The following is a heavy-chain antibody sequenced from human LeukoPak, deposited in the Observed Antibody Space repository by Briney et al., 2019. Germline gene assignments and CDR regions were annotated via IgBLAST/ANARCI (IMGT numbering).Heavy chain of an antibody. Sequence: ASVKVSCKASGYTFTGYYMHWVRQAPGQGLEWMGWINPNSGGTNYAQKFQGRVTMTRDTSISTAYMELSRLRSDDTAVYYCAGDRSEDRILYSPVAFDIWGQGTMVTVSS. J-gene: IGHJ3*02. D-gene: IGHD2-8*01. V-gene: IGHV1-2*02. CDR1: GYTFTGYY. CDR2: INPNSGGT. CDR3: AGDRSEDRILYSPVAFDI.